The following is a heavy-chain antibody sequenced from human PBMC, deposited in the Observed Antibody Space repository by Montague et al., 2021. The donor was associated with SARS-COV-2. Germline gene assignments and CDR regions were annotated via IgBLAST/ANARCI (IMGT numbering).Heavy chain of an antibody. Sequence: SMRLSCAASGFSFGDYAMSWFRQAPGTGLEWVGFIRSKAYGGTTGYAASVKGRFTISRDDSKSIAYLQMNSLRTEDTAVYYCTGGIYYLQHWGQGTLVTVSS. J-gene: IGHJ1*01. CDR1: GFSFGDYA. CDR2: IRSKAYGGTT. CDR3: TGGIYYLQH. V-gene: IGHV3-49*03. D-gene: IGHD1-26*01.